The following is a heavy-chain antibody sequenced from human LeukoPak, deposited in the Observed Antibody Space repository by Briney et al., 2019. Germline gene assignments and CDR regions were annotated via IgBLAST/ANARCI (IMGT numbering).Heavy chain of an antibody. V-gene: IGHV3-23*01. D-gene: IGHD3-22*01. CDR1: GFTFSSYA. Sequence: GGSLRLSCAASGFTFSSYAMTWVRQAPGKRLEWVSAISGSGGSTYYADSVKGRFTISRDNAKNSLFLQLDSLRAEDTAVYYCARLDSSGYYFPGVSDYWGQGTLVTVSS. J-gene: IGHJ4*02. CDR2: ISGSGGST. CDR3: ARLDSSGYYFPGVSDY.